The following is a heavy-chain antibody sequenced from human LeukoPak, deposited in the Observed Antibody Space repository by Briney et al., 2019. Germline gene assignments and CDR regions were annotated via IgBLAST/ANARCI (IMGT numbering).Heavy chain of an antibody. CDR3: ARDLSPRYSSYSADAFDI. J-gene: IGHJ3*02. CDR2: VKQDGSVK. Sequence: PGGSLRLSCADSGFTFSESWMTWVRPAPGRGLEWVANVKQDGSVKNYVDPGKARLTITSDNAKKSLFLQMTSLRDEDKAVYNCARDLSPRYSSYSADAFDIWGQGTTVTVSS. CDR1: GFTFSESW. D-gene: IGHD6-19*01. V-gene: IGHV3-7*01.